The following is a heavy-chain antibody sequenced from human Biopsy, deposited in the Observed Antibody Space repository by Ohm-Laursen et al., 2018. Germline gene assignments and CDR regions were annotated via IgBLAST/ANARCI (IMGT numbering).Heavy chain of an antibody. CDR3: AKDSGGSPLGELFH. CDR1: GFIFYDYA. J-gene: IGHJ4*02. CDR2: INWDSGRI. D-gene: IGHD3-16*01. V-gene: IGHV3-9*01. Sequence: SLRLSFAASGFIFYDYAMYWVRQAPGKGLAWVSGINWDSGRIDYADTVKGRFTISSDNAKNSLYLQMNSLRAEDPALYYCAKDSGGSPLGELFHWGQGNLVTVSS.